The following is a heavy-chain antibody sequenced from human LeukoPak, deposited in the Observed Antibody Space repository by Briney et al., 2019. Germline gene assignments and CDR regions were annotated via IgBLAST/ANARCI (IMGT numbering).Heavy chain of an antibody. CDR3: ARAMNTYCSSASCYGRGYFDY. CDR2: INHSGST. Sequence: SETLSLTCAVYGGSFSGYYWSWIRQPPGKGLEWIGEINHSGSTNYNPSLKSRVTISVETPKNQFSLKLSSVTAADTAVYYCARAMNTYCSSASCYGRGYFDYWGQGTLVTVSS. CDR1: GGSFSGYY. J-gene: IGHJ4*02. V-gene: IGHV4-34*01. D-gene: IGHD2-2*01.